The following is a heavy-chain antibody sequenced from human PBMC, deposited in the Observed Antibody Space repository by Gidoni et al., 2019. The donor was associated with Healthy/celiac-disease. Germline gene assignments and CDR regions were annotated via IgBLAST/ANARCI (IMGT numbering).Heavy chain of an antibody. Sequence: QVQLVQSGAAVKKPGSSVKVSCKASGGTFSSYSSSWVRQAPGQGLEWMGGIIPISGTANYAQKFQGRVTITADKSTSTAYMELSSLRSEDTAVYYCARTYSGYDFLDYWGQGTLVTVSS. CDR3: ARTYSGYDFLDY. CDR2: IIPISGTA. CDR1: GGTFSSYS. V-gene: IGHV1-69*06. J-gene: IGHJ4*02. D-gene: IGHD5-12*01.